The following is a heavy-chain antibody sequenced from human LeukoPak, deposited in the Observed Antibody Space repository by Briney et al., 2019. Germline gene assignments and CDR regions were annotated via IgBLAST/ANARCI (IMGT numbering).Heavy chain of an antibody. Sequence: SETLSLTCTASGGSISSYYWSWIRQPPGKGLEWIGYIYYSGRTNYNPSLKSRVTISVDTSKNQFSLKLSSVTAADTAVYYCARAQRGNAIDYWGQGTLVTVSS. J-gene: IGHJ4*02. V-gene: IGHV4-59*01. D-gene: IGHD4-23*01. CDR1: GGSISSYY. CDR3: ARAQRGNAIDY. CDR2: IYYSGRT.